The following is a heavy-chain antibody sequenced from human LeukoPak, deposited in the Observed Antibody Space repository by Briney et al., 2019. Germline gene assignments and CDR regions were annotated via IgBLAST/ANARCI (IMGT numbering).Heavy chain of an antibody. CDR3: ARHSGQLWSVLDAFDV. D-gene: IGHD3-10*01. Sequence: KTSETLSLTCTVSGGSLSSSNYYWGWIRQPPGQGLESIGTIYYSGSTYYNPSLKTQVTISLDTSKNQFSLKLSSVTAADTAVYYCARHSGQLWSVLDAFDVWGQGIMVTVSS. J-gene: IGHJ3*01. V-gene: IGHV4-39*01. CDR1: GGSLSSSNYY. CDR2: IYYSGST.